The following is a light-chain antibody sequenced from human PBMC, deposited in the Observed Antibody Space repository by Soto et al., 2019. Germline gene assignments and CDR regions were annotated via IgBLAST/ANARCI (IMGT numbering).Light chain of an antibody. Sequence: QSVLTQPPSVSAAPGQKVTISCSGSSSNIGNNYVSWYQQRPGTAPKLLIYDNNKRPSGIPDPFSGSKSGTSATLGITGLQTGDEADYYCGTWDSSLSAVVFGGGTKLTVL. CDR1: SSNIGNNY. CDR3: GTWDSSLSAVV. CDR2: DNN. V-gene: IGLV1-51*01. J-gene: IGLJ2*01.